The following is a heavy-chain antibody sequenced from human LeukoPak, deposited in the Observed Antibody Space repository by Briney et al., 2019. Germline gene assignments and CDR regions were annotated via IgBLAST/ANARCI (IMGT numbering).Heavy chain of an antibody. CDR1: GFTFSSYW. CDR3: AREVELLLLRYFDY. J-gene: IGHJ4*02. D-gene: IGHD2-15*01. Sequence: PGGSLRLSCAASGFTFSSYWMSWVRQAPGKGLEWVANIKQDGSEKYYVDSVKGRFTISRVNAKNSLYLQMNSLRAEDTAVYYFAREVELLLLRYFDYWGQGTLVTVSS. CDR2: IKQDGSEK. V-gene: IGHV3-7*01.